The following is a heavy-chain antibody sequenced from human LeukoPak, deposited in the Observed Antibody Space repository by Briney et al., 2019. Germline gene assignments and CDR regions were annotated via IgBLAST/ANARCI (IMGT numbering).Heavy chain of an antibody. CDR3: ASRKYSSSWYDY. J-gene: IGHJ4*02. CDR2: INHSGST. CDR1: GGSFSGYY. D-gene: IGHD6-13*01. V-gene: IGHV4-34*01. Sequence: SETLSLTCAVYGGSFSGYYWSWIRQPPGKGLEWIGEINHSGSTNYNPSLKSRVTISVDTSKNQFSLKLSSVTAADTAVYYCASRKYSSSWYDYWGQGTLVTVSS.